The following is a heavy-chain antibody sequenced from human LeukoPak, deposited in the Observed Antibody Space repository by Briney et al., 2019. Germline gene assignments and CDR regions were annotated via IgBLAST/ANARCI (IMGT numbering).Heavy chain of an antibody. CDR1: GGSISSYY. CDR3: ARVDFTPSSPRDIVVVPAATPFDY. V-gene: IGHV4-4*07. Sequence: SETLSLTCTVSGGSISSYYWSWIRQPAGKGLEWIGRIYTSGSTNYNPSLKSRVTMSVDTSKNQFSLKLGFVTAADTDVYYCARVDFTPSSPRDIVVVPAATPFDYWGQGTLVTVSS. J-gene: IGHJ4*02. CDR2: IYTSGST. D-gene: IGHD2-2*01.